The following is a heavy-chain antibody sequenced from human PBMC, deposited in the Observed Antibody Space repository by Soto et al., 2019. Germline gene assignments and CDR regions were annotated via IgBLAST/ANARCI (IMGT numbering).Heavy chain of an antibody. J-gene: IGHJ6*02. D-gene: IGHD1-26*01. CDR2: IYPGDSDT. Sequence: PGESLKISCKGSGYSFTSYWIGWVRQMPGKGLEWMGIIYPGDSDTRYSPSFQGQVTISADKSISTAYLQWSSLKASDTAMYYCARQAYLWGARLGGYYYGMDVWGQGTTVTVSS. CDR3: ARQAYLWGARLGGYYYGMDV. CDR1: GYSFTSYW. V-gene: IGHV5-51*01.